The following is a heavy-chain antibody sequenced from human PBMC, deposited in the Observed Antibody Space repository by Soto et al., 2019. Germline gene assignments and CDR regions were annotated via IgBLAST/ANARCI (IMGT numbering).Heavy chain of an antibody. Sequence: SETLSLTCTVSGGSITSSSYYWGWIRQPPGKGLEWIGSIYYSGSTYYNPSLKSRVTISVDTSKNQFSLKLSSVTAADTALYYRAAQEVGGTYAYTFDPWGQGPLVTVSS. CDR2: IYYSGST. CDR3: AAQEVGGTYAYTFDP. V-gene: IGHV4-39*01. CDR1: GGSITSSSYY. J-gene: IGHJ5*02. D-gene: IGHD1-26*01.